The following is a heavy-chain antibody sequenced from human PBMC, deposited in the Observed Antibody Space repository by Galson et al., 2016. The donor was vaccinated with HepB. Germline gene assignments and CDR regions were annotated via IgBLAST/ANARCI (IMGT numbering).Heavy chain of an antibody. CDR1: GFSLSSSGVG. CDR2: IQWDGDK. CDR3: ARTRYNGYSWDYDL. V-gene: IGHV2-70*01. Sequence: PALVKPTQTLTLTCTFSGFSLSSSGVGVGWIRQPPGKALEWLAVIQWDGDKFYSASLKTRLTISKDTSKDQVALTMTNMDPVDTATYFCARTRYNGYSWDYDLWGQGILVTVSS. J-gene: IGHJ5*02. D-gene: IGHD5-12*01.